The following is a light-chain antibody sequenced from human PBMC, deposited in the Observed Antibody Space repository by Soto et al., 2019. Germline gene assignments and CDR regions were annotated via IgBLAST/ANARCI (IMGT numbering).Light chain of an antibody. Sequence: AIRMTQSPSSLSASTGDRVTITCRASQGISSYLAWYQQKPGKAPKLLIYAASTLQSGVPSRFSGSGSGTDFTLTISCLQSEDFATYYCQQYYSYPLTFGGGTKVDSK. V-gene: IGKV1-8*01. CDR1: QGISSY. CDR3: QQYYSYPLT. J-gene: IGKJ4*01. CDR2: AAS.